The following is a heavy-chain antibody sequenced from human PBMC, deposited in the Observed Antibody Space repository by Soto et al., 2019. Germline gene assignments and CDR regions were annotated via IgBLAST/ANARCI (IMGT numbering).Heavy chain of an antibody. J-gene: IGHJ5*02. CDR2: IIPILGIA. V-gene: IGHV1-69*08. D-gene: IGHD4-17*01. Sequence: QVQLVQSGAEVKKLGSSVKVSCKASGGTFSSYTISWVRQAPGQWREWMGRIIPILGIANYAQNFQGRVTINAVKSTSTAYMELSRLRSEDTAVYYCARDRHYGVLYNCFYPWCQGTLVTVSS. CDR1: GGTFSSYT. CDR3: ARDRHYGVLYNCFYP.